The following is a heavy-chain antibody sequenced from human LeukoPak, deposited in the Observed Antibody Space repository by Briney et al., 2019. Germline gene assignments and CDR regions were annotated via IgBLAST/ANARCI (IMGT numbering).Heavy chain of an antibody. Sequence: TGGSLRLSCAASGFTVITNDMTGVGQAQGKGLDWFSVLYSDGNTKYADSVQGRFTISRDNSKNTLYLEMNSLSPDDTAVYYCARGVEPLAANTLAYWGQGTPVTVSS. J-gene: IGHJ4*02. D-gene: IGHD1-14*01. CDR3: ARGVEPLAANTLAY. CDR1: GFTVITND. CDR2: LYSDGNT. V-gene: IGHV3-53*01.